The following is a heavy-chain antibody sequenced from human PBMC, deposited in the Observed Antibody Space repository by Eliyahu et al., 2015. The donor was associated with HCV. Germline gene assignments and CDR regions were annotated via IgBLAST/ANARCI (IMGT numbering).Heavy chain of an antibody. CDR1: GFTFXSHD. CDR3: ARELPDWGSGASSLAWHLDL. J-gene: IGHJ2*01. CDR2: IGRGYDT. V-gene: IGHV3-13*01. D-gene: IGHD7-27*01. Sequence: EVQLVESGGGLVQPGGSLXLSCEASGFTFXSHDXHWVRQPTGKGLXWVSAIGRGYDTYYSDSVKGRFTVSRENAKNSLYLQMNSLSAGDTAVYYCARELPDWGSGASSLAWHLDLWGRGTLVTVSS.